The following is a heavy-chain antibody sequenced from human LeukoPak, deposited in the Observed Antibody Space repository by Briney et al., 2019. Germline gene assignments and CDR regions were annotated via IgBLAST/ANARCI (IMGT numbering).Heavy chain of an antibody. Sequence: ASVNVSCKASGGTFSSYAISWVRQAPGQGLEWMGWISAYNGNTNYAQKLQGRVTMTTDTSTSTAYMELRSLRSDDTAVYYCARSKYSSGWYSDYWGQGTLVTVSS. D-gene: IGHD6-19*01. J-gene: IGHJ4*02. V-gene: IGHV1-18*01. CDR2: ISAYNGNT. CDR3: ARSKYSSGWYSDY. CDR1: GGTFSSYA.